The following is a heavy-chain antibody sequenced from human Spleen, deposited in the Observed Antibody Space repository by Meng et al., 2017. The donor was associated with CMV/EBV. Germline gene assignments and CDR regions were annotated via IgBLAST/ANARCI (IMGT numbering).Heavy chain of an antibody. CDR1: GFSFSRHA. CDR2: ITVSGGNT. J-gene: IGHJ4*02. V-gene: IGHV3-23*01. Sequence: GESLKISCAASGFSFSRHAMSWVRQAPGKGLEGISGITVSGGNTQHVDSVKGRFTISRDNSKNTLFLQMNSLRVEDTAVYYCAKHRGSSWFRDYFENWGQGSLVTVSS. CDR3: AKHRGSSWFRDYFEN. D-gene: IGHD6-13*01.